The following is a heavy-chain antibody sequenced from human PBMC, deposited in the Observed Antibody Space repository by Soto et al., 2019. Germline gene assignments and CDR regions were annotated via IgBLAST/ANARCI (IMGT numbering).Heavy chain of an antibody. D-gene: IGHD6-13*01. V-gene: IGHV4-30-2*01. CDR3: AGRYSTSLGY. CDR2: IYHSGST. CDR1: GASISSGGYS. J-gene: IGHJ4*02. Sequence: QLQLQESGSGLVKPSQTLSLTCAVSGASISSGGYSWSWIRQPPGKGLEWIGYIYHSGSTYYNPSLKSRVTIXADRSKNXXXLKLSSVTAADTAXYYCAGRYSTSLGYWGQGTLVTVSS.